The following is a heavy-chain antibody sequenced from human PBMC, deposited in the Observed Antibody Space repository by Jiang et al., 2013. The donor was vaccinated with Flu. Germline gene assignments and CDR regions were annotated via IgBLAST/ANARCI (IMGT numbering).Heavy chain of an antibody. Sequence: VQLLESGGGVVQPGRSLRLSCAASGFTFSSYGMHWVRQAPGKGLEWVAVISYDGSNKYYADSVKGRFTISRDNSKNTLYLQMNSLRAEDTAVYYCAKGATDFDYWGQGTLVTVSS. D-gene: IGHD1-26*01. CDR2: ISYDGSNK. CDR3: AKGATDFDY. J-gene: IGHJ4*02. V-gene: IGHV3-30*18. CDR1: GFTFSSYG.